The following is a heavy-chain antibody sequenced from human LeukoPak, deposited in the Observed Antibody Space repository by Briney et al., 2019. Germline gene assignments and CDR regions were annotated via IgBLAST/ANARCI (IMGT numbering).Heavy chain of an antibody. D-gene: IGHD2-15*01. CDR1: GFPFSSYA. CDR3: AKNGDRGAYCTGGTCYPYFYYYMDV. CDR2: ISNSDYST. V-gene: IGHV3-23*01. J-gene: IGHJ6*03. Sequence: GGSLRLSCAASGFPFSSYAMSWVRQAPGKGLEWVSTISNSDYSTYYADSVKGRFTISRDNSKNTLYLQMNSLRAEDTAIYYCAKNGDRGAYCTGGTCYPYFYYYMDVWGKGTTVTI.